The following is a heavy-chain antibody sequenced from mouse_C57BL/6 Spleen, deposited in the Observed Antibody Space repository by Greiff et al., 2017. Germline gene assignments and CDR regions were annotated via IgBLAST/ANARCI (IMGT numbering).Heavy chain of an antibody. CDR1: GFTFSSYA. Sequence: EVKLVESGEGLVKPGGSLKLSCAASGFTFSSYAMSWVRQTPEQRLEWVAYISSGGDYIYYADTVKGRFTISRDNARNTLYLQLSSLKSEDTAMYYCTREGLKAMYYWGTGTSVTAST. CDR2: ISSGGDYI. CDR3: TREGLKAMYY. V-gene: IGHV5-9-1*02. J-gene: IGHJ4*01. D-gene: IGHD2-2*01.